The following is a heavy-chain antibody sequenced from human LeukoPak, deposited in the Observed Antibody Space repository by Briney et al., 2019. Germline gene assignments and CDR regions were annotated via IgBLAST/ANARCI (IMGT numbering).Heavy chain of an antibody. V-gene: IGHV3-30*04. CDR2: ISYDGSNK. J-gene: IGHJ3*01. CDR3: ARDLYSGLIAYAFDL. D-gene: IGHD5-12*01. Sequence: GGSLRLSCAASGFTFSSYAMHWVRQAPGKGLEWVAIISYDGSNKYYTYSVKGRFTVSRDNPKNTLYLQMNSLRPEDTALYYCARDLYSGLIAYAFDLWGQGTMVTVSS. CDR1: GFTFSSYA.